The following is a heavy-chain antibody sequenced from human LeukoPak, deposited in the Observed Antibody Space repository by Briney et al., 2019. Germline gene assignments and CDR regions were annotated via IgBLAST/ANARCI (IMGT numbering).Heavy chain of an antibody. CDR3: AKDSPPYYDSSGYYYTFRFYYFDY. Sequence: GGSLRLSCAASGFTFSSYGMHWVRQAPGKGLEWVAVISYDGSNKYYADSGKGRFTISRDNSKNTLYLQMNSLRAEDTAVYYCAKDSPPYYDSSGYYYTFRFYYFDYWGQGTLVTVSS. CDR1: GFTFSSYG. J-gene: IGHJ4*02. D-gene: IGHD3-22*01. CDR2: ISYDGSNK. V-gene: IGHV3-30*18.